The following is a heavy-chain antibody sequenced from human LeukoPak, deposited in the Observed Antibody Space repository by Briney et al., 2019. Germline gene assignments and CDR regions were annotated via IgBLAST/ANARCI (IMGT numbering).Heavy chain of an antibody. J-gene: IGHJ5*02. CDR2: VYFSGST. Sequence: SETLSLTCIVSGASISSSSYSWGWIRQPPGKGPEWIGSVYFSGSTYYNPSLKSRGTISVYTSKNELSLKLSSVTAADTAVYFCARDFWSGRNWFDPWGQGTLVTVSS. CDR1: GASISSSSYS. CDR3: ARDFWSGRNWFDP. D-gene: IGHD3-3*01. V-gene: IGHV4-39*07.